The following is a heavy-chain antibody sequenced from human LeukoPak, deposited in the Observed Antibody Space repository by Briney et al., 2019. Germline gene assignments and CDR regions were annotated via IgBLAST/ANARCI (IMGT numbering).Heavy chain of an antibody. Sequence: GGSLRLSCAASGFTFSSYAMHWVRQAPGKGLEWVAVISYDGGNKYYADSVKGRFTISRDNSKNTLYLQMNSLRAEDTAVYYCAKDRNYDFWSGYYYYGMYVWGQGNTVTVSS. J-gene: IGHJ6*02. CDR2: ISYDGGNK. CDR3: AKDRNYDFWSGYYYYGMYV. V-gene: IGHV3-30*04. D-gene: IGHD3-3*01. CDR1: GFTFSSYA.